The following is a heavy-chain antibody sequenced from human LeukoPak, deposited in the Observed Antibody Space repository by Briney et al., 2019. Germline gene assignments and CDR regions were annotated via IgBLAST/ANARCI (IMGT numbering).Heavy chain of an antibody. CDR2: ISGSGGST. Sequence: GGSLRLSCAASGFTFSSYAVSWVRQAPGKGLEWVSAISGSGGSTYYADSVKGRFTISRDNSKNTLYLQMNSLRAEDTAVYYCAKEGKDYYDSSGYFPDAFDIWGQGTMVTVSS. D-gene: IGHD3-22*01. CDR1: GFTFSSYA. V-gene: IGHV3-23*01. J-gene: IGHJ3*02. CDR3: AKEGKDYYDSSGYFPDAFDI.